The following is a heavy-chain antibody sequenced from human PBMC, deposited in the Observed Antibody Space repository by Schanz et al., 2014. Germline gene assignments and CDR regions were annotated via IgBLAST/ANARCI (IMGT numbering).Heavy chain of an antibody. Sequence: QVQLVQSGVEVKRPGASVRVSCKASGYSFTDYAIHWVRQAPGQGLEWMGWISGYNGDTNYAPKFQDRVTMTTDTSTGITSLELRNLKSDDTAVYFCAKIERNEDWGQGTLVTVSS. CDR3: AKIERNED. J-gene: IGHJ4*02. CDR1: GYSFTDYA. V-gene: IGHV1-18*01. CDR2: ISGYNGDT. D-gene: IGHD1-1*01.